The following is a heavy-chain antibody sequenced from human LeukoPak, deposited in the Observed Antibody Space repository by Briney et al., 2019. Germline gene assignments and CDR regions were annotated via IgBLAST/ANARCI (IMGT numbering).Heavy chain of an antibody. CDR2: ISAYNGNT. Sequence: ASVKVSCKASGYTFTSYGISWVRQAPGQGLEWMGWISAYNGNTNYAQKLQGRVTMTTDTSTSTAYMEPRSLRSDDTAVYYCARDFGDIVVVVAALPDYWGQGTLVTVSS. CDR3: ARDFGDIVVVVAALPDY. D-gene: IGHD2-15*01. CDR1: GYTFTSYG. J-gene: IGHJ4*02. V-gene: IGHV1-18*01.